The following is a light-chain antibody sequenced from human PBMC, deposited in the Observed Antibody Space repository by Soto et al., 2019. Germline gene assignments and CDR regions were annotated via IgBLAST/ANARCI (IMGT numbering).Light chain of an antibody. CDR3: AAWDDSLNGYVV. Sequence: LHQPPSTFGGPGQGVPIPCSWSSSKFGSNTVNWYQQLPGTAPKLLIYSNNQRPSGVPDRFSGSKSGTSASLAISGLQSEDEADYYCAAWDDSLNGYVVFGGGTQLTVL. CDR1: SSKFGSNT. CDR2: SNN. V-gene: IGLV1-44*01. J-gene: IGLJ2*01.